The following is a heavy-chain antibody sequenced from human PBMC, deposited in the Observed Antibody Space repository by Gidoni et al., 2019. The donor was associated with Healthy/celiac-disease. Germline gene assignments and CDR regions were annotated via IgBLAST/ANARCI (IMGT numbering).Heavy chain of an antibody. CDR2: IYPGDSDI. CDR1: GSSFAEYW. J-gene: IGHJ1*01. D-gene: IGHD1-1*01. CDR3: VRQGRGYNDYHTDF. V-gene: IGHV5-51*01. Sequence: VQLVQSGAEAKRPGESLQISCETSGSSFAEYWIGWVRQKPGKGLEWMAIIYPGDSDIRYSPSFQGQVTISADNSVTTAYLEWGGLKTSDTAIYYGVRQGRGYNDYHTDFWGQGTLVTVSS.